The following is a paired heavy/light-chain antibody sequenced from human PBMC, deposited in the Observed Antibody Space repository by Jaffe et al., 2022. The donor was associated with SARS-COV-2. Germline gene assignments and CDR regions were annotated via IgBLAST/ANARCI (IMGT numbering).Heavy chain of an antibody. Sequence: QVQLVESGGGVVQPGRSLRISCEVSGFIFSSYGLHWVRRAPGKGLEWVAVISNDGSEIYYADSVKGRFTISRDNSKNTLYLQMNSLRAEDSAVYYCAKKGALANEHYYYGMDVWGQGTTVTVSS. D-gene: IGHD3-10*01. J-gene: IGHJ6*01. CDR1: GFIFSSYG. CDR3: AKKGALANEHYYYGMDV. V-gene: IGHV3-30*18. CDR2: ISNDGSEI.
Light chain of an antibody. CDR1: SIERQS. CDR2: DDS. Sequence: YVLTQPPSVSVAPGQTARITCGGSSIERQSVHWYQQKPGQAPVLVVYDDSDRPSGIPERFSGSTSGNTATLAISRVEAGDEADFYCQVWDSSSDHVVFGGGTKLTVL. J-gene: IGLJ2*01. V-gene: IGLV3-21*02. CDR3: QVWDSSSDHVV.